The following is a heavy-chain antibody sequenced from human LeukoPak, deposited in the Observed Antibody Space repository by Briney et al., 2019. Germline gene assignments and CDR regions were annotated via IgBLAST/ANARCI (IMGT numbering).Heavy chain of an antibody. CDR1: GFTVSSNY. Sequence: PEGSLRLSCAASGFTVSSNYMSWVRQAPGKGLEWVSVIYSGGSTYYADSVKGRFTISRDNSKNTLYLQMNSLRAEDTAVYYCARENNLGDYSRPPGYYYYGMDVWGQGTTVTVSS. J-gene: IGHJ6*02. CDR3: ARENNLGDYSRPPGYYYYGMDV. D-gene: IGHD1/OR15-1a*01. V-gene: IGHV3-53*01. CDR2: IYSGGST.